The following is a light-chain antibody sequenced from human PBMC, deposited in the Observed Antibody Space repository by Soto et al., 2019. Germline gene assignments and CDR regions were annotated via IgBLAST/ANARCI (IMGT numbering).Light chain of an antibody. CDR1: QSLLYSSNNKNY. CDR3: QQYYSTPQT. Sequence: DIVMTQSPDSLAVSLGERATINCKSSQSLLYSSNNKNYLAWYQQKLGQPPKLLIYWASTRESGVPDRFSGSGSGTDFTLTISSLQAEDVAVYYCQQYYSTPQTFGQGTKVEIK. CDR2: WAS. V-gene: IGKV4-1*01. J-gene: IGKJ1*01.